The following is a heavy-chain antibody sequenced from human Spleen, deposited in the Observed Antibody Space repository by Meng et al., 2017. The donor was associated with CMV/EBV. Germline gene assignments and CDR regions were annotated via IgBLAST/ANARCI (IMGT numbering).Heavy chain of an antibody. CDR1: GGSIISSSSYY. D-gene: IGHD3-10*01. CDR2: IYYSGST. V-gene: IGHV4-39*02. CDR3: ARRSGYYSGSGRDYYFDY. Sequence: SETLSLTCTVSGGSIISSSSYYWGWIRQPPGKGLEWIGSIYYSGSTYYNPSLKSRLTISVDTSKNHFSLKLSSVTAADTAVYYCARRSGYYSGSGRDYYFDYWGQGKLVTVSS. J-gene: IGHJ4*02.